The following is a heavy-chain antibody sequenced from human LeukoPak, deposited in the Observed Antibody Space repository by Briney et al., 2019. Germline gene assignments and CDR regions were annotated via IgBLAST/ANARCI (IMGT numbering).Heavy chain of an antibody. CDR2: IRSKAYGGTT. J-gene: IGHJ4*02. D-gene: IGHD4-17*01. CDR1: GFTLGEYA. Sequence: SLRLHCTASGFTLGEYAMSWVRQAPGKGLEWVGFIRSKAYGGTTEYAASVKGRFTISRDDSKSIAYLQMNSLKTEDTAVYYCTRLARSTVTKDYFDYWGQGTLVTVSS. V-gene: IGHV3-49*04. CDR3: TRLARSTVTKDYFDY.